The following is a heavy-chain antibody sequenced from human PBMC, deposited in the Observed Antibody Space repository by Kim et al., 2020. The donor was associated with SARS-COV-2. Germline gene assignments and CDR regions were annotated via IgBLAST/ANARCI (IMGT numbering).Heavy chain of an antibody. D-gene: IGHD4-17*01. CDR1: GFTFRSHD. Sequence: GGSLRLSCAASGFTFRSHDMNWVRQAPGKGLEWVSYISNRGPTYYADSVKRRFTISRDNAKNSLYLQMNSLRAEDTAIYYCARETTVTPDAFDLWGQGTMVTVSS. CDR2: ISNRGPT. J-gene: IGHJ3*01. CDR3: ARETTVTPDAFDL. V-gene: IGHV3-48*03.